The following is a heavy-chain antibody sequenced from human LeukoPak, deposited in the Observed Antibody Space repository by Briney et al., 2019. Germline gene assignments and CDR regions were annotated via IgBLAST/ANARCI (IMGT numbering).Heavy chain of an antibody. D-gene: IGHD1-7*01. CDR1: GGSITSCY. CDR2: IHHTGKN. V-gene: IGHV4-59*01. Sequence: SETLSLTCAVSGGSITSCYWNWIRQPPGKGLEWIGYIHHTGKNWYNPPLQSRVTLSVDTSKSEFSLRLNSVTAADTAVYYCAKWHEKLLAFDSWGQGTLVTVSS. J-gene: IGHJ4*02. CDR3: AKWHEKLLAFDS.